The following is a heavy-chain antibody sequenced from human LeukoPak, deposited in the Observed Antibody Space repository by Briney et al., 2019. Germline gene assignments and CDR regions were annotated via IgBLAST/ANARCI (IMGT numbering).Heavy chain of an antibody. V-gene: IGHV1-3*03. J-gene: IGHJ5*02. CDR1: GYTFTSYA. Sequence: GASVKVSCKASGYTFTSYAMHWVRQAPGQRLEWMGWINAGNGNTKYSQEFQGRVTITRDTSASTAYMELSSLRSEDMAVYYCAREDSSSWYRWFDPWGQGTLVTVSS. D-gene: IGHD6-13*01. CDR3: AREDSSSWYRWFDP. CDR2: INAGNGNT.